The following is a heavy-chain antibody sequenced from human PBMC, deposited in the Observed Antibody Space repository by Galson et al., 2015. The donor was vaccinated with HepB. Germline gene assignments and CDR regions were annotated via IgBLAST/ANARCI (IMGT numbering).Heavy chain of an antibody. CDR2: IIPIFGTA. J-gene: IGHJ4*02. CDR1: GGTFSSYA. Sequence: SVKVSCKASGGTFSSYAISWVRQAPGQGLEWMGGIIPIFGTANYAQKFQGRVTITADESTSTAYMELSSLRSEDTAVYYCARATYYYDSSGYPFDYWGQGTLVTVSS. V-gene: IGHV1-69*13. D-gene: IGHD3-22*01. CDR3: ARATYYYDSSGYPFDY.